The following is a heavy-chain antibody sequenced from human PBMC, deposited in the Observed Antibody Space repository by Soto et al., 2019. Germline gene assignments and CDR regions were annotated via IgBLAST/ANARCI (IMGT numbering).Heavy chain of an antibody. CDR1: GYTFTGYY. CDR2: INPNSGGT. CDR3: ARGNNYDFWSGYYGAFDI. D-gene: IGHD3-3*01. Sequence: ASVKVSCKASGYTFTGYYMHWVRQAPGQGLEWMGWINPNSGGTNYAQKFQGRVTMTRDTSISTAYMELSRLRSDDTAVYYCARGNNYDFWSGYYGAFDIWGQGTMVTVSS. V-gene: IGHV1-2*02. J-gene: IGHJ3*02.